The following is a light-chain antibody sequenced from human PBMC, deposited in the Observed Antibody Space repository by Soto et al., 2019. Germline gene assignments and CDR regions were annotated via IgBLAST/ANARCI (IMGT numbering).Light chain of an antibody. Sequence: QLVLTQSPSASASLGASVRLTCTVSSGHSSYAIAWHQQRPEKGPRFLMKINSDGSHNKGDEIPDRFSGSSSGAERYLTISSLQSEDEADYYCQTWGTGGVFGGGTKLTVL. CDR2: INSDGSH. J-gene: IGLJ2*01. CDR1: SGHSSYA. V-gene: IGLV4-69*01. CDR3: QTWGTGGV.